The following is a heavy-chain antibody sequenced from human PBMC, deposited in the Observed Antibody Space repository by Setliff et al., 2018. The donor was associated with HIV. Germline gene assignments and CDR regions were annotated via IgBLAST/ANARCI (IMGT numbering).Heavy chain of an antibody. CDR3: ARGGSGYSYGYEYYGMDV. Sequence: ASVKVSCKASGYTFTSYGISWVRQAPGQGLEWMGWISAYNGNTNYARKLQGRVTMTTDTSTSTAYMELRSLRSDDTAVYYWARGGSGYSYGYEYYGMDVWGQGTTVTVSS. J-gene: IGHJ6*02. V-gene: IGHV1-18*01. CDR1: GYTFTSYG. D-gene: IGHD5-18*01. CDR2: ISAYNGNT.